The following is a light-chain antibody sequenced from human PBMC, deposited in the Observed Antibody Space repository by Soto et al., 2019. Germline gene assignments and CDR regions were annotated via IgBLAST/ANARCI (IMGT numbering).Light chain of an antibody. J-gene: IGLJ1*01. V-gene: IGLV1-40*01. CDR1: SSNIGAGYD. CDR2: GNS. CDR3: QSYDSSVRV. Sequence: QAVVTQPPSVSGAPRQRVTISCTGSSSNIGAGYDVHWYQQLPGTAPKLLIYGNSNRPSGVPDRFSGSKSGTSASLAITGLQAEDEADYYCQSYDSSVRVFGTGTKLTVL.